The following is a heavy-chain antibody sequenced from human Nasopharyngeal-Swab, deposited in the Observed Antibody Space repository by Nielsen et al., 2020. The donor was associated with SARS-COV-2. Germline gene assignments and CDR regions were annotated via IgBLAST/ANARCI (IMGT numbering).Heavy chain of an antibody. CDR3: ARDLDLYCGGDCSTWGGLDY. Sequence: GGSLRLSCAASGFTFSSYAMHWVRQAPGKGLEWVAVISYDRSNKYYADSVKGRFTISRDNSKNTLYLQMNSLRAEDTAVYYCARDLDLYCGGDCSTWGGLDYWGQGTLVTVSS. CDR2: ISYDRSNK. D-gene: IGHD2-21*02. V-gene: IGHV3-30-3*01. CDR1: GFTFSSYA. J-gene: IGHJ4*02.